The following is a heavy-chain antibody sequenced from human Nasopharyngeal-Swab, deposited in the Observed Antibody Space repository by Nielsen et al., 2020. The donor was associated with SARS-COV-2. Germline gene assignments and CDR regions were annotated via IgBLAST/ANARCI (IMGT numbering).Heavy chain of an antibody. Sequence: SETLSLTCAVSGYSISSSNWWGWIRQPPGKGLEWIGYIYYSGSTYYNPSLKSRVTMSVDTSKNQFSLKLSSVTAVDTAVYYCARDTRRGGVDYWGQGTLVTVSS. D-gene: IGHD2-15*01. CDR1: GYSISSSNW. J-gene: IGHJ4*02. CDR2: IYYSGST. CDR3: ARDTRRGGVDY. V-gene: IGHV4-28*03.